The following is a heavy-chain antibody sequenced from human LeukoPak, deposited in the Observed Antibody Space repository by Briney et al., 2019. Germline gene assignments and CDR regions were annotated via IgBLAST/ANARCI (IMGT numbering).Heavy chain of an antibody. J-gene: IGHJ4*02. CDR1: GFTFSRYA. D-gene: IGHD2-2*01. CDR2: IGGSGGAI. V-gene: IGHV3-23*01. CDR3: AKDYCSSTSCYLHTPDFLGERYGY. Sequence: PGGSLRLSCGASGFTFSRYAMSWVRQAPGKGLQWVSEIGGSGGAIYYADSVKGRFTISRDNSKNTLYLQMNSLRAEDTAVYYCAKDYCSSTSCYLHTPDFLGERYGYWGQGTLVTVSS.